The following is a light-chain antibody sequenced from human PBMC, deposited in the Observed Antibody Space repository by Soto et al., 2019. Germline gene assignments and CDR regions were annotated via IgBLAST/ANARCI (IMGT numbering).Light chain of an antibody. Sequence: QSVLTQPASVSVSPGQSISISCTGTISDFGGYNYVSWYQQHPGKTPKLLIYEVTNRPSGVSSRFSASKPGNTASLTIYRLQDEDETDYYCTSYKDTSVYVFGTGTKVTV. CDR1: ISDFGGYNY. CDR3: TSYKDTSVYV. J-gene: IGLJ1*01. V-gene: IGLV2-14*01. CDR2: EVT.